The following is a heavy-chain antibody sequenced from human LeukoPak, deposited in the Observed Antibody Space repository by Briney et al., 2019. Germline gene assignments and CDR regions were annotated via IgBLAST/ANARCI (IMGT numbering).Heavy chain of an antibody. Sequence: TGGSLRLTCAASGLTFDDYGMSWVRQAPGKGQEWVSGINWNGGSTGYADSVKGRFTISRDNAKNSLYLQMNSLRAEDTALYHCAGHSKGGSRNYYGMDVWGQGTTVTVSS. J-gene: IGHJ6*02. CDR3: AGHSKGGSRNYYGMDV. D-gene: IGHD1-26*01. CDR1: GLTFDDYG. CDR2: INWNGGST. V-gene: IGHV3-20*01.